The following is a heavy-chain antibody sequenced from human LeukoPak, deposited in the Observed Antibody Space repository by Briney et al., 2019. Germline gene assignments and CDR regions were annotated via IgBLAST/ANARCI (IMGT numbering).Heavy chain of an antibody. J-gene: IGHJ4*02. CDR2: IYYSGST. CDR1: GGSISSGGYY. D-gene: IGHD2-15*01. CDR3: ARRGDGDIPPLDH. V-gene: IGHV4-31*03. Sequence: SETLSLTCTVSGGSISSGGYYWSWIRQHPGKGLEWIGYIYYSGSTYYNPSLKSRVTISVDTSKKQFFLQLISVTAADTAVYYCARRGDGDIPPLDHWGQGTLVTVSA.